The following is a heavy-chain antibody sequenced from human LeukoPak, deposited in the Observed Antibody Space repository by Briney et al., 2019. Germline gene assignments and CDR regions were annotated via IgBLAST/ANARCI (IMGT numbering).Heavy chain of an antibody. CDR3: ARRKIRGFWSGPVYYYYYGMDV. CDR1: GGTFSSYA. CDR2: IIPTFGTA. V-gene: IGHV1-69*13. J-gene: IGHJ6*02. Sequence: ASVKVSCKASGGTFSSYAISWVRQAPGQGLEWMGGIIPTFGTANYAQKFQGRVTITADESTSTAYMELSSLRSEDTAVYYCARRKIRGFWSGPVYYYYYGMDVWGQGTTVTVSS. D-gene: IGHD3-3*01.